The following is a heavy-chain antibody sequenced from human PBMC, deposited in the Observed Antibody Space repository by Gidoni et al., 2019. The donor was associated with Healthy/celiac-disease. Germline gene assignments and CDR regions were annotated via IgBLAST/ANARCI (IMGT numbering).Heavy chain of an antibody. V-gene: IGHV3-48*02. CDR1: GFTFSSYS. J-gene: IGHJ6*02. D-gene: IGHD3-22*01. CDR3: ARADSSGYYYYYYGMDV. Sequence: EVQLVESGGGLVQPGGSLRLSCAASGFTFSSYSMNWVRQAPGKGLEWVSYISSSSSTIYYADSVKGRFTISRDNAKNSLYLQMNSLRDEDTAVYYCARADSSGYYYYYYGMDVWGQGTTVTVSS. CDR2: ISSSSSTI.